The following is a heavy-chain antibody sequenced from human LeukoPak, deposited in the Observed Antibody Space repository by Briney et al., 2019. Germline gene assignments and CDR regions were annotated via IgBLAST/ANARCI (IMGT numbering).Heavy chain of an antibody. V-gene: IGHV4-59*12. J-gene: IGHJ4*02. CDR2: ISYSGST. D-gene: IGHD6-6*01. CDR1: GGSISSYY. CDR3: ASQYSSSASGYYFDY. Sequence: PSETLSLTCTVSGGSISSYYWSWIRQPPGKGLEWIGYISYSGSTIYKPSLKSRVTISLDTSKNQFSLKLSSVTAADTAVYYCASQYSSSASGYYFDYWGQGTLVTVSS.